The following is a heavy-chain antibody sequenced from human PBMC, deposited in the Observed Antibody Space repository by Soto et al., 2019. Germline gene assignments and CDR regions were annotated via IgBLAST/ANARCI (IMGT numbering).Heavy chain of an antibody. Sequence: QVQLVQSGAEVKKPGSSVKVSCKASGGTFSSYAISWVRQAPGQGLEWMGGIIPIFGTANYAQKFQGRVTITAAESTSTAYMELSSLRSEDTAVYYCARVDCSSTSCYLGYYYGRDVWGQGTTVTVSS. CDR3: ARVDCSSTSCYLGYYYGRDV. V-gene: IGHV1-69*01. CDR1: GGTFSSYA. J-gene: IGHJ6*02. CDR2: IIPIFGTA. D-gene: IGHD2-2*01.